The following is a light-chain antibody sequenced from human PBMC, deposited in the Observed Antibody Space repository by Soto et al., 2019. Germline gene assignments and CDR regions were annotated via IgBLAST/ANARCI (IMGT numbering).Light chain of an antibody. CDR1: SSNIGAGYD. Sequence: QLVLTQPPSVSGAPGQRVTISCTGSSSNIGAGYDVHWYQQLPGTAPKLLIYGNIYRPSGVPDRFSGSKSDTSASLTITGLQTEDEADYYCQSSDSSLSGSGVVFGGGTKLTVL. J-gene: IGLJ2*01. CDR2: GNI. CDR3: QSSDSSLSGSGVV. V-gene: IGLV1-40*01.